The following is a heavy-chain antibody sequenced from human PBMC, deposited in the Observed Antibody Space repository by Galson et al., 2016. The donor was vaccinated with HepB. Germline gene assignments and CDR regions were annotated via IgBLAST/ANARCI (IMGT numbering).Heavy chain of an antibody. V-gene: IGHV2-70*04. CDR1: GFSFTTSGVS. J-gene: IGHJ4*02. D-gene: IGHD3-22*01. CDR3: ARMSLTRHGYYFDY. CDR2: IDWDDDK. Sequence: PALVKPTQTLTLTCTFSGFSFTTSGVSVGWIRQPPGKALEWLARIDWDDDKFYSTSLKTRLIISKDTSKNHVVLTMTNMDPVDTATYFCARMSLTRHGYYFDYWGQGTLVTVSS.